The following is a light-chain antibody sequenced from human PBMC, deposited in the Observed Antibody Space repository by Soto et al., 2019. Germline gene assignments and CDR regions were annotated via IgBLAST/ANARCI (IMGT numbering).Light chain of an antibody. CDR1: QDITNY. CDR2: DAS. J-gene: IGKJ2*03. V-gene: IGKV1-33*01. CDR3: QQYDSFPYS. Sequence: IQMTQSPLFLSASIGDRVTFTCQASQDITNYLNWYQQKPGKAPKLLIYDASMLERGVPSRFSGGGSGTHFTFTISSLQPEDIATFYCQQYDSFPYSFGQGTKLEIK.